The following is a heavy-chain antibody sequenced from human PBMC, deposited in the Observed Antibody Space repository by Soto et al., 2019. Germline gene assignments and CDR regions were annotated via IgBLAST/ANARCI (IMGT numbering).Heavy chain of an antibody. J-gene: IGHJ4*02. CDR2: ISGNGYDT. CDR3: ASTPWNYGENRYFDY. CDR1: GFTFSSYA. D-gene: IGHD1-7*01. V-gene: IGHV3-23*01. Sequence: VQLLESGGGLVQPGGSLRLSCAASGFTFSSYAMSWVRQAPGKGLEWVSSISGNGYDTHDADSVKGRFTISRDYSKNTLFLQMNSLRVEDTAIYYCASTPWNYGENRYFDYWGQGTLVTVSS.